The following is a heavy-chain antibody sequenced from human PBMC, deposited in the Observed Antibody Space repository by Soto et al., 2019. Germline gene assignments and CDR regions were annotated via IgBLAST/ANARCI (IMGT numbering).Heavy chain of an antibody. Sequence: EVRLVESGGGLVKPGGSLRLSCAASGFTFNKYSMNWVRQAPGKGLEWVSSITSKTGDQYYADSVKGRFIISRDYTNNSLSLQVTSLRDEDTAVYYCARDLMPNDRGLGDLAYWGQGTLVTVSS. CDR1: GFTFNKYS. D-gene: IGHD3-22*01. CDR3: ARDLMPNDRGLGDLAY. J-gene: IGHJ4*02. V-gene: IGHV3-21*02. CDR2: ITSKTGDQ.